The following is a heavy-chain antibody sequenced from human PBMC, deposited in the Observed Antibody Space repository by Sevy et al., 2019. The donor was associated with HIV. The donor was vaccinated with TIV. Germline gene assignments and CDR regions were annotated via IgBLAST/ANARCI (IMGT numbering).Heavy chain of an antibody. CDR3: ASALEYNWLRRPFDY. Sequence: GGSLRLSCVASGFIFSSFGMHWVRQAPGKGLEWVAVISSDGSNKYYANSVKGRFSISRDNSNNTLYLQMNSLRAEDTAVYYCASALEYNWLRRPFDYWGQGTMVTVSS. CDR2: ISSDGSNK. J-gene: IGHJ4*02. CDR1: GFIFSSFG. D-gene: IGHD1-20*01. V-gene: IGHV3-30*03.